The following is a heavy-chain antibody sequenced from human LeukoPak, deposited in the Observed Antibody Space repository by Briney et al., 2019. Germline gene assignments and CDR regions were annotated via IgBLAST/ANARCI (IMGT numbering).Heavy chain of an antibody. CDR3: ARDVRYCSGGSCYSDWFDP. D-gene: IGHD2-15*01. CDR2: TYYKSKWYK. V-gene: IGHV6-1*01. CDR1: GDSVTSNTAA. Sequence: SQTLTLTCAISGDSVTSNTAAWNWIRQSPSRDLEWLGRTYYKSKWYKDYAVSVKSRITINPDKSKNQFSLQLHSVTPEDTALYYCARDVRYCSGGSCYSDWFDPWGQGTLVTVSS. J-gene: IGHJ5*02.